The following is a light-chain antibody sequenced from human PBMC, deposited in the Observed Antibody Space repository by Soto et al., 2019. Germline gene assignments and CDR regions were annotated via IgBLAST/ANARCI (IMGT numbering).Light chain of an antibody. Sequence: IQLTQSPSSLSASVGDRVTITCRASQGISNFLVWYQQKTGRAPQLLIHSASTLHSGVPSRFSGSVSGTVFALTISALQSEDFATYYCQQLSTYPITFGQGTGLE. J-gene: IGKJ5*01. CDR3: QQLSTYPIT. CDR2: SAS. V-gene: IGKV1-9*01. CDR1: QGISNF.